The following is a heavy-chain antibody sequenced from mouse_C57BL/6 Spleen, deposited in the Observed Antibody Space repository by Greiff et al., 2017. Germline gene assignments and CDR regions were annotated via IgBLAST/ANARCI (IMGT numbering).Heavy chain of an antibody. D-gene: IGHD1-1*01. J-gene: IGHJ2*01. Sequence: QVQLQQPGAELVRPGTSVKLSCKASGYTFTSYWMHWVKQRPGQGLEWIGVIDPSDSYTNYNQKFKGKATLTVDTSSSTAYMQLSSLTSDDYAVYYCASNGQGTDLDYWGQGTTLTVSS. V-gene: IGHV1-59*01. CDR3: ASNGQGTDLDY. CDR1: GYTFTSYW. CDR2: IDPSDSYT.